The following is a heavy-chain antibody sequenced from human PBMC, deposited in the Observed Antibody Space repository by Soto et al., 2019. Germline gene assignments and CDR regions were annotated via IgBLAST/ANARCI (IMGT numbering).Heavy chain of an antibody. CDR2: IYYSGST. D-gene: IGHD3-22*01. Sequence: SETLSLTCTVSGGSISSGDYYWGWIRQPPGKGLEWIGYIYYSGSTNYNPSLKSRVTISVDTSKNQFSLKLSSVTAADTAVYYCARGYYYDSSGYYYVMDYWGQGTLVTVSS. CDR1: GGSISSGDYY. J-gene: IGHJ4*02. CDR3: ARGYYYDSSGYYYVMDY. V-gene: IGHV4-61*08.